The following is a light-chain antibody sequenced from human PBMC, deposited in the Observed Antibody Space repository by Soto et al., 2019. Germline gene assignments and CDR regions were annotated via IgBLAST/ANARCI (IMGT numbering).Light chain of an antibody. J-gene: IGLJ2*01. CDR3: SSYAGSNTLI. CDR1: SIDIGTYNL. CDR2: EVN. Sequence: QSALTQPASVSGSPGQSITISCTGTSIDIGTYNLVSWYQQHPAKAPKLMIYEVNKRPLGVSNRFSGSKSGNTASLTISGLQAEDEADYYCSSYAGSNTLIFGGGTKLTVL. V-gene: IGLV2-23*02.